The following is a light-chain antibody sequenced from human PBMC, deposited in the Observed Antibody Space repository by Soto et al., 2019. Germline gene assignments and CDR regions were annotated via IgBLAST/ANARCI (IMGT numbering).Light chain of an antibody. V-gene: IGKV1-5*03. CDR2: KAS. CDR1: QSISIW. Sequence: IQMTQSPSTLSASVGDRVTITCRASQSISIWLAWYQQKPGRAPKLLIQKASSLESKVPSRFSGSGSGTEFTLTINSLQPDDSATYYCQQYNSDSTFGQGTKVEIK. CDR3: QQYNSDST. J-gene: IGKJ1*01.